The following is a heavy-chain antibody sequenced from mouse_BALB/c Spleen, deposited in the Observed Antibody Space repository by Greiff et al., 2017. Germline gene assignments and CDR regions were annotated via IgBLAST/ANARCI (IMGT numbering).Heavy chain of an antibody. D-gene: IGHD2-14*01. CDR1: GFNIKDTY. CDR3: ARDRYDERYFDV. V-gene: IGHV14-3*02. J-gene: IGHJ1*01. CDR2: IDPANGNT. Sequence: VQLQQSGAELVKPGASVKLSCTASGFNIKDTYMHWVKQRPEQGLEWIGRIDPANGNTKYDPKFQGKATITADTSSNTAYLQLSSLTSEDSAVYYCARDRYDERYFDVWGAGTTVTVSS.